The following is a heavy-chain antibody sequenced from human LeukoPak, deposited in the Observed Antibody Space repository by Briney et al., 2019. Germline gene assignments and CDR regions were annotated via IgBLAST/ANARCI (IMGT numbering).Heavy chain of an antibody. J-gene: IGHJ6*03. Sequence: MSSETLSLTCTVSGDSIKSDCWSWVRQNPGKGLEWIGYIFHSGSTNYNPSLKSGVTMSGDKTKNQFSLKLSSVTAADTAVYYCATADLYYGSGSNYYYYVDVWGKATTVTISS. CDR1: GDSIKSDC. CDR2: IFHSGST. V-gene: IGHV4-59*12. D-gene: IGHD3-10*01. CDR3: ATADLYYGSGSNYYYYVDV.